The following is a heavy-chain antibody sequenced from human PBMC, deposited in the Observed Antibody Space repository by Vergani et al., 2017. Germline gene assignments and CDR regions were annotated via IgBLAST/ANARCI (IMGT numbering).Heavy chain of an antibody. Sequence: QVQLQESGPGLVKPSEPLSLTCPVSGGPISSYYWGWIRQPPGKGLELIGYIHYSGSTNYNPSLKRRVSISVDTSKSQFSLKLSSVTAADTAVYYCARGVDDAFDIWGQGTMVTVSS. D-gene: IGHD2-15*01. J-gene: IGHJ3*02. V-gene: IGHV4-59*01. CDR1: GGPISSYY. CDR2: IHYSGST. CDR3: ARGVDDAFDI.